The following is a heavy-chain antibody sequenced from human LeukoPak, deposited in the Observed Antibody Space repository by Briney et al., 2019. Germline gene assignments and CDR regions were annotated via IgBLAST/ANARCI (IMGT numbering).Heavy chain of an antibody. D-gene: IGHD5-24*01. J-gene: IGHJ4*02. Sequence: GSLRLSCAASGFTFSSYSMNWIRQPPGKGLEWIGSIHSSGSTDYNPSLKSRVTISVDTSKNQFSLKLSSVTAADTAVYYCARPRDGYNYGGFDYWGQGTLVTVSS. V-gene: IGHV4-39*01. CDR2: IHSSGST. CDR1: GFTFSSYS. CDR3: ARPRDGYNYGGFDY.